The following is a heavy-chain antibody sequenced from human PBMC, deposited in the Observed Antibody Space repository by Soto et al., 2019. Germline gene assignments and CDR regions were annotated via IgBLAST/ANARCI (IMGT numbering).Heavy chain of an antibody. Sequence: TSETLSLTCTVPGNPINSRSYNWGWTRQPPGKGLEWIGSIYYSGRTYNNPSLRSRVSISIDTSKDQFSLHLKSVTAADTALYFCARQRTSVVTQAYFDVWGPGSLVTVS. CDR2: IYYSGRT. CDR1: GNPINSRSYN. D-gene: IGHD2-21*02. J-gene: IGHJ4*02. CDR3: ARQRTSVVTQAYFDV. V-gene: IGHV4-39*01.